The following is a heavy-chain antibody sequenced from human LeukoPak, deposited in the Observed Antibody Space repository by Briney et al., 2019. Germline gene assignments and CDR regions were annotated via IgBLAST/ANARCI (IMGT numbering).Heavy chain of an antibody. D-gene: IGHD2-2*03. CDR3: ARRGPIGYCSSNSCPWVVYFDY. J-gene: IGHJ4*02. CDR1: GGSFSGYY. CDR2: INHSGST. V-gene: IGHV4-34*01. Sequence: PSETLSLTCAVYGGSFSGYYWSWIRQPPGKGLEWIGEINHSGSTNYNPSLKSRVTISVATSKNQFSLKLSSVTAADTAVYYCARRGPIGYCSSNSCPWVVYFDYWGQGTLVTVSS.